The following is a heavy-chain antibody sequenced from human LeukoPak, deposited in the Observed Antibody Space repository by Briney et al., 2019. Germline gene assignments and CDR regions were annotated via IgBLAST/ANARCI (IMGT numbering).Heavy chain of an antibody. CDR1: GVTLSSYA. Sequence: PGGSLRHSCAASGVTLSSYAMSWVRQAPGKGLEWVSYIIGSGGTTYYADSVKGRFTISRENSKKTLYLQLNSLRVEGTALYYLCNRTSLYEGLAAFD. CDR3: CNRTSLYEGLAAFD. CDR2: IIGSGGTT. V-gene: IGHV3-23*01. J-gene: IGHJ3*02. D-gene: IGHD2-8*01.